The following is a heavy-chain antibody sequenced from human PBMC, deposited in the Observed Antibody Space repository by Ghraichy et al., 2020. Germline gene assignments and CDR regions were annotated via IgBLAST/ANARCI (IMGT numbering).Heavy chain of an antibody. J-gene: IGHJ4*02. Sequence: GGSLRLSCAASGFTFSNAWMSWVRQAPGKGLEWVGRIKSKTDGGTTDYAAPVKGRFTISRDDSKNTLYLQMNSLKTEDTAVYYCTACSGGSCYRGGFDYWGQGTLVTVSS. CDR3: TACSGGSCYRGGFDY. V-gene: IGHV3-15*01. CDR2: IKSKTDGGTT. D-gene: IGHD2-15*01. CDR1: GFTFSNAW.